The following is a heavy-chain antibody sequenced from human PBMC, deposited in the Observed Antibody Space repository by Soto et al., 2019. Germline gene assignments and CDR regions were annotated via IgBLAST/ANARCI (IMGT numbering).Heavy chain of an antibody. V-gene: IGHV4-34*01. D-gene: IGHD3-10*01. Sequence: XGTLSLACAVFGGCFRGYYWSWIRQPPGKGLEWIGEINHSGSTNYNPSLKSRVTISVDTSKNQFSLKLSSVTAADTAVYYCARGKGGTEWFGELLPYYFDYWGQGTLVTVSS. CDR2: INHSGST. J-gene: IGHJ4*02. CDR1: GGCFRGYY. CDR3: ARGKGGTEWFGELLPYYFDY.